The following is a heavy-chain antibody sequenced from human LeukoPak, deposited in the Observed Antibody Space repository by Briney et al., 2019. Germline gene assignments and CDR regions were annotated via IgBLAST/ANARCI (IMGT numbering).Heavy chain of an antibody. CDR3: ARDRDGNGWFDP. CDR2: IYYSGST. Sequence: SETLSLTCTVSDGSISSHYWSWIRQPPGKGLEWIGYIYYSGSTNYNPSLKSRVTISLDTPKNQFSLKVRSVTAADTAMYYCARDRDGNGWFDPWGQGTLVTVSS. J-gene: IGHJ5*02. CDR1: DGSISSHY. D-gene: IGHD1-1*01. V-gene: IGHV4-59*11.